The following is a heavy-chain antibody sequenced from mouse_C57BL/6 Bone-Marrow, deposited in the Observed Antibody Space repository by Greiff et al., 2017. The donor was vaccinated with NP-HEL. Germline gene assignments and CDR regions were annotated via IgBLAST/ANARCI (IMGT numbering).Heavy chain of an antibody. CDR3: AREGGVRLYFDY. V-gene: IGHV1-69*01. CDR2: IDPSDSYT. Sequence: VQLQQPGAELVMPGASVKLSCKASGYTFTSYWMHWVKQRPGQGLEWIGEIDPSDSYTNYNQKFKGKSTLTVDKSSSTAYMQLSSLTSEDSAVYYCAREGGVRLYFDYGGQGTTLTVSS. J-gene: IGHJ2*01. CDR1: GYTFTSYW. D-gene: IGHD2-14*01.